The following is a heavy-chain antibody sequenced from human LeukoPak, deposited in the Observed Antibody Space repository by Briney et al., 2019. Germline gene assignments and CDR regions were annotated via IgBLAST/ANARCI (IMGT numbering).Heavy chain of an antibody. J-gene: IGHJ4*02. Sequence: LRLSCAASGVIFNNFAFHWIRQPPGKGLEWIGEINHSGSTNYNPSLKSRVTISVDTSKNQFSLKLSSVTAADTAVYYCARGGGWARRFDYWGQGTLVTVSS. D-gene: IGHD6-19*01. CDR2: INHSGST. V-gene: IGHV4-34*01. CDR3: ARGGGWARRFDY. CDR1: GVIFNNFA.